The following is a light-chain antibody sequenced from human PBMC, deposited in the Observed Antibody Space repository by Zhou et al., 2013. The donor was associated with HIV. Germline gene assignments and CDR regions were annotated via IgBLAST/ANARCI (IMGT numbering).Light chain of an antibody. Sequence: DIQMTQSPSSLSASVGDRVTITCRASQDISSWLVWYQQKPEKAPKLLIYSASRLQSGVPSRFSGNGSGTDFTLTISSLEPEDFATYYCQQANSFPQLFGQGTNVEVK. J-gene: IGKJ1*01. V-gene: IGKV1-12*01. CDR1: QDISSW. CDR2: SAS. CDR3: QQANSFPQL.